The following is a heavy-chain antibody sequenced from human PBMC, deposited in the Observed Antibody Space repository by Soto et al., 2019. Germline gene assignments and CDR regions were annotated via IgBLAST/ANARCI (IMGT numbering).Heavy chain of an antibody. CDR3: ARGSLSTETANALDV. CDR2: MYYSGST. V-gene: IGHV4-59*01. CDR1: GGSISNFY. D-gene: IGHD2-21*02. J-gene: IGHJ3*01. Sequence: QVQLQESGPGLVKPSETLSLTCTVSGGSISNFYWSWIRQSPGKGLEWIGYGYMYYSGSTYYNPYLESRVTISVDTSKNQISLKLTSVTAEDTALYYCARGSLSTETANALDVWGPGTMVTVSS.